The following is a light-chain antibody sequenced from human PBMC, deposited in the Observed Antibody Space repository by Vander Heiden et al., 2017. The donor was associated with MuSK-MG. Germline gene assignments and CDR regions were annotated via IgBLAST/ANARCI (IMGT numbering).Light chain of an antibody. J-gene: IGLJ1*01. V-gene: IGLV2-14*01. CDR3: SSFTTSTTYV. CDR1: SGDVGGYNY. Sequence: QSALPQPASVSGSPGQSITIPCTGTSGDVGGYNYVSWYQQHPGNVPKLIIYGVSNRPSGVSNRFSGSKSGNTASLTISGLQAEDDADYYCSSFTTSTTYVFGTGTKVTVL. CDR2: GVS.